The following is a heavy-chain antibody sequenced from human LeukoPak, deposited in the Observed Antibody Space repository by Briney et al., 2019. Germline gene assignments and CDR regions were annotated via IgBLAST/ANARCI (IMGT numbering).Heavy chain of an antibody. J-gene: IGHJ4*02. CDR2: LYYSGST. CDR1: GGSISSSSYY. Sequence: SETLSLTCTVSGGSISSSSYYWGWIRQPPGKGLEWIGSLYYSGSTYYNPSLKSRVTISVDTSKNQFSLKLSSVTAADTAVYYCATGVELVPDYWGQGTLVTVSS. V-gene: IGHV4-39*07. D-gene: IGHD6-13*01. CDR3: ATGVELVPDY.